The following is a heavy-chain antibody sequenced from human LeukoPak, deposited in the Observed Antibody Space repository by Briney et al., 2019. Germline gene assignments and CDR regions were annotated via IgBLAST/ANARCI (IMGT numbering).Heavy chain of an antibody. J-gene: IGHJ4*02. V-gene: IGHV3-15*01. Sequence: PGGSLRLSCAASGFTFRASGIHWVRQASGKGLEWVGRIKSKTDGGTTDYAAPVKGRFTISRDDSKNTLYLQMNSLKTEDTAVYYCTTEDASSGWENDYWGQGTLVTVSS. D-gene: IGHD6-19*01. CDR3: TTEDASSGWENDY. CDR2: IKSKTDGGTT. CDR1: GFTFRASG.